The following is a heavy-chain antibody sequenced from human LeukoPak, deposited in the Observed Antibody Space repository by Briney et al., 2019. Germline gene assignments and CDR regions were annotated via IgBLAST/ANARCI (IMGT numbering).Heavy chain of an antibody. CDR3: ARHFTTGSIDH. CDR1: GFIFSTYD. Sequence: PGTSLRLSCAASGFIFSTYDMHWVRQAPGKGLEWVAVISRNGGIRYHAGSVKGRFTISRDNSKDTLYLQMNSLRADDTAVYYCARHFTTGSIDHWGQGNLITVSS. J-gene: IGHJ4*02. CDR2: ISRNGGIR. V-gene: IGHV3-30-3*01. D-gene: IGHD3-9*01.